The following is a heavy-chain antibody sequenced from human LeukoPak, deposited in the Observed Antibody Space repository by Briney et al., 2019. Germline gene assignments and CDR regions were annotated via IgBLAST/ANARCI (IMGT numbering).Heavy chain of an antibody. Sequence: GGSLRLSCAASGFTFDDYAMHWVRQAPGKGLEWVSLISGDGGSTYYADSVKGRFTISRDNSKNSLYLQMNSLRTEDTALYYCAMVLYRGFDYWGQGTLVTVSS. CDR1: GFTFDDYA. V-gene: IGHV3-43*02. CDR3: AMVLYRGFDY. J-gene: IGHJ4*02. D-gene: IGHD2-8*02. CDR2: ISGDGGST.